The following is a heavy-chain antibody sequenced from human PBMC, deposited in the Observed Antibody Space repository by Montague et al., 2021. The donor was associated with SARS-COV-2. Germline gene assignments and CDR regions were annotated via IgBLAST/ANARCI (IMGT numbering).Heavy chain of an antibody. Sequence: SETLSLTCTVSGDSTSCPNCYWGLIRQAPGKGLDCIGTIYNSGTTYYNPSLKRRLTISIDTSKNHSSLKLTSVTAADTAVYYCARHRNYGDHSLDNWFRPWGQGTLVTVSS. D-gene: IGHD4-17*01. J-gene: IGHJ5*02. CDR2: IYNSGTT. CDR1: GDSTSCPNCY. V-gene: IGHV4-39*01. CDR3: ARHRNYGDHSLDNWFRP.